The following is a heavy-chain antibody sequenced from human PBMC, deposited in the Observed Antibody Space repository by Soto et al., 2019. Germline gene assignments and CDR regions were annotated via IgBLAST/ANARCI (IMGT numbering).Heavy chain of an antibody. CDR1: GGSISSYY. D-gene: IGHD6-13*01. J-gene: IGHJ4*02. CDR2: IYHSGST. V-gene: IGHV4-59*01. CDR3: ATGHSSSWYYFDY. Sequence: SETLSLTCTVSGGSISSYYFTWIRQPPGKGLEWIGYIYHSGSTKYNPSLKSRITISVDTSKNQFSLKLSSVTAADTAVYYCATGHSSSWYYFDYWGQGALVTVS.